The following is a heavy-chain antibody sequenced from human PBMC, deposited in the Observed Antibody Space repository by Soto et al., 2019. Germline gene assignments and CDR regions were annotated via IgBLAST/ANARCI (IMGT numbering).Heavy chain of an antibody. CDR3: AHRPDILTGYADDYFDY. V-gene: IGHV2-5*02. J-gene: IGHJ4*02. Sequence: SGPTLVNPTQTLTLTCTFSGFSLSTSGVGVGWIRQPPGKALEWLALIYWDDDKRYSPSLKSRLTITKDTSKNQVVLTMTNMDPVDTATYYCAHRPDILTGYADDYFDYWGQGTLVTVSS. CDR2: IYWDDDK. CDR1: GFSLSTSGVG. D-gene: IGHD3-9*01.